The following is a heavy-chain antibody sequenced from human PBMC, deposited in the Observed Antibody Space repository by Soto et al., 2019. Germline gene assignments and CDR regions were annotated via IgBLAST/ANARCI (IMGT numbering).Heavy chain of an antibody. V-gene: IGHV3-33*01. J-gene: IGHJ4*02. CDR3: ARSRVDGGELDL. Sequence: VQLVESGGGVVQPGRSLRLSCAASGFTFRTYGMYWVRQAPGKGLEWVAVIWYDASNKYYADSVKGRFTISRDNSENTLYLQMNSLSAEDTAVYYCARSRVDGGELDLWGQGTLVTVSS. CDR2: IWYDASNK. D-gene: IGHD1-26*01. CDR1: GFTFRTYG.